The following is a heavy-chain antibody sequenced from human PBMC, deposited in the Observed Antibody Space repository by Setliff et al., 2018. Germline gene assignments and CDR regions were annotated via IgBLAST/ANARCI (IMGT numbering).Heavy chain of an antibody. J-gene: IGHJ1*01. D-gene: IGHD3-22*01. V-gene: IGHV4-34*01. CDR3: ASLPPQGYYYDSSGYYYSQH. Sequence: PSETLSLTCAVYGGSFSTYYWIWIRQPPGKGLEWIGEINHSGTTFYSPSLKSRVTISVDTSKNQFSLKLSSVTAADTAVYYCASLPPQGYYYDSSGYYYSQHWGQGTLVTVSS. CDR2: INHSGTT. CDR1: GGSFSTYY.